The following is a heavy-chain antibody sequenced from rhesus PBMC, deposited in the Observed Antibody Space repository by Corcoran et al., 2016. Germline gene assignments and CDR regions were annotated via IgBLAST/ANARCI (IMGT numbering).Heavy chain of an antibody. J-gene: IGHJ4*01. CDR1: GYSVTSYW. V-gene: IGHV5-2*01. CDR3: AKESRSYYFDY. Sequence: EVQLVQSGAEVKRPGESLKISCKTSGYSVTSYWISWVPQLPGKGLVWVGAIVPSDSCTSYRPSFQGQVTISADKSISTTYLQWSSLKASDSASYYCAKESRSYYFDYWGQGVLVTVSS. CDR2: IVPSDSCT.